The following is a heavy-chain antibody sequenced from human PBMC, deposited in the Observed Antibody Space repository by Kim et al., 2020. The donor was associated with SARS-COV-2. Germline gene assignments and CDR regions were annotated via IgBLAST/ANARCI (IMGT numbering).Heavy chain of an antibody. CDR3: ARDYDYSSGYSTYYFDY. J-gene: IGHJ4*01. V-gene: IGHV3-33*01. CDR2: IWYDGSNK. D-gene: IGHD3-22*01. CDR1: RFTFSIYG. Sequence: GGSLRLSCVASRFTFSIYGMHWVRQAPGKGLEWVAIIWYDGSNKYYADSVKGRFSISRDNSKNTLYLQMNSLRAEDTAVYYCARDYDYSSGYSTYYFDY.